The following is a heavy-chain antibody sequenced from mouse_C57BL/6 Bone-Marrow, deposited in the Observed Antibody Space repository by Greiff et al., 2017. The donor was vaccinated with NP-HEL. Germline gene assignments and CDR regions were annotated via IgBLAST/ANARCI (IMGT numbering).Heavy chain of an antibody. D-gene: IGHD1-1*01. CDR3: TRGSSYDWYFDV. Sequence: DVMLVESGEGLVKPGGSLKLSCAASGFTFSSYAMSWVRQTPEKRLEWVAYISSGGDYIYYADTVKGRFTISRDNARNTLYLQMSSLKSEDTAMYYCTRGSSYDWYFDVWGTGTTVTVSS. CDR1: GFTFSSYA. CDR2: ISSGGDYI. V-gene: IGHV5-9-1*02. J-gene: IGHJ1*03.